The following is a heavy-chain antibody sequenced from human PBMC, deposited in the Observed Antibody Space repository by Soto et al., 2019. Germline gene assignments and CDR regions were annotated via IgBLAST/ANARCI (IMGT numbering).Heavy chain of an antibody. CDR3: ARAGITGVFDL. CDR2: IYYSGST. J-gene: IGHJ5*02. D-gene: IGHD1-20*01. V-gene: IGHV4-31*03. CDR1: GGSISSGGYY. Sequence: SEPLSLTCTVSGGSISSGGYYWSWNSQHPGKGLEGIGYIYYSGSTNYNPSLKSRVTISVDTSKNQFSLKLSSVTAADTAVYDCARAGITGVFDLWGQGTLVTVSS.